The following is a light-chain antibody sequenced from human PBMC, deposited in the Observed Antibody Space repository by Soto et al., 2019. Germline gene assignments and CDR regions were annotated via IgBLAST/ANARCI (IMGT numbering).Light chain of an antibody. Sequence: EIVLTQSPVTLSLSPGERATLSCRASQSVRTFLAWYQVKPGQAPRLLIYGASSRPTGIPDRFSGSGSGTDFTLTISRLEPEDFAVYYCQQYGSSSTFGQGTRLEIK. CDR3: QQYGSSST. J-gene: IGKJ5*01. CDR1: QSVRTF. CDR2: GAS. V-gene: IGKV3-20*01.